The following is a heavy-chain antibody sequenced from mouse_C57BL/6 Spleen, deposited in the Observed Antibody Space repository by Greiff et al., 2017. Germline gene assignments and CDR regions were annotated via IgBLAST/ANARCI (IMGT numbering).Heavy chain of an antibody. Sequence: VQLQQSGPELVKPGASVKISCKASGYTFTDYYINWVKQRPGQGLEWIGWIFPGSGSTYYNEKFKGKATLTVDKSTSTAYMLLSSLTSEYSAVYFCARRDYGSSPYWYFDVWGTGTTVTVSS. D-gene: IGHD1-1*01. V-gene: IGHV1-75*01. CDR2: IFPGSGST. CDR3: ARRDYGSSPYWYFDV. J-gene: IGHJ1*03. CDR1: GYTFTDYY.